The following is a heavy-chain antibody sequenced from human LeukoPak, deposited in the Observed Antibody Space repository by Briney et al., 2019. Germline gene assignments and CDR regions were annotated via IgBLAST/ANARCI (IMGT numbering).Heavy chain of an antibody. J-gene: IGHJ4*02. D-gene: IGHD3-10*01. CDR3: ARDTLLYASGSYYDY. Sequence: SETLSLTCTVSGGSISTYYWSWIRQSPGKGLEWIGYVNYSGETKYNPSLKSRVTISVDTSKNQFSLKLSSVTAADTAVYFCARDTLLYASGSYYDYWGQGTLVTVSS. CDR2: VNYSGET. CDR1: GGSISTYY. V-gene: IGHV4-59*01.